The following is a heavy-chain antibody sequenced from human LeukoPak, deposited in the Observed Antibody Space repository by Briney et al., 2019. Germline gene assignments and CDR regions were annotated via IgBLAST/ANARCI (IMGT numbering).Heavy chain of an antibody. CDR3: ARARFFGGTYDSSGYADY. CDR2: ISAYNGNT. J-gene: IGHJ4*02. CDR1: GYTFTSDG. Sequence: ASVKVSCKASGYTFTSDGISWVRQAPGQGLEWMGWISAYNGNTNYAQKLQGRVTMTTDTSTSTAYMELRSLRSDDTAVYYCARARFFGGTYDSSGYADYWGQGTLVTVSS. D-gene: IGHD3-22*01. V-gene: IGHV1-18*01.